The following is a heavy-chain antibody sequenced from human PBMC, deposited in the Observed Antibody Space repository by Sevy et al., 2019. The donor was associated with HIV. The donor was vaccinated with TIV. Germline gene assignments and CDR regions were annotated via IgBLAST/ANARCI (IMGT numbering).Heavy chain of an antibody. CDR3: TRNGGAFDNGFDP. V-gene: IGHV3-48*03. Sequence: GGSLRLSCTASGFTFSSYDMNWVRQAPGKGLEWVSKISSSGSSIYYADSVKGRFTISRENAKNSLNLQMNILRAEDTAVYYCTRNGGAFDNGFDPWGQGTLVTVSS. CDR1: GFTFSSYD. D-gene: IGHD2-8*01. J-gene: IGHJ5*02. CDR2: ISSSGSSI.